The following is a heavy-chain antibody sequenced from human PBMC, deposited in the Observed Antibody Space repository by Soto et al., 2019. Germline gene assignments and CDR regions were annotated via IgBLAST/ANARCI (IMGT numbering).Heavy chain of an antibody. V-gene: IGHV1-8*01. CDR3: ARERSAASTGWFDP. Sequence: QVQLVQSGAEVKKSGASVKVSCKASGYTFTSYDINWVRQATGQGLEWMGWMNPNSGNTGHAQKSQGRVTMTRNTSISTAYMELSSLRYEDTAVYYCARERSAASTGWFDPWGQGTLVTVSS. D-gene: IGHD6-13*01. CDR1: GYTFTSYD. J-gene: IGHJ5*02. CDR2: MNPNSGNT.